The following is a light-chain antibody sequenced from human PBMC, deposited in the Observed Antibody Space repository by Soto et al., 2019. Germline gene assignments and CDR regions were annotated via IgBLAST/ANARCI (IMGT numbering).Light chain of an antibody. Sequence: EIWLTQSPTTLSFSPGEGATLSCRARQSITRYLAWYQQKPGQAPRLLIYGASTRATGIPARFSGSGSGTEFTLTISSLQSEDFAVYYCQQYNNWPPVTLGPGTKVDIK. CDR1: QSITRY. V-gene: IGKV3-15*01. CDR3: QQYNNWPPVT. J-gene: IGKJ3*01. CDR2: GAS.